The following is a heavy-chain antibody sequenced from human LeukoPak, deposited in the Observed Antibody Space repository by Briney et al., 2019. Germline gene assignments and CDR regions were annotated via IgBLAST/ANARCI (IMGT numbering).Heavy chain of an antibody. D-gene: IGHD3-10*01. CDR2: ISSSNADI. V-gene: IGHV3-21*01. CDR3: ARDPSIKVRGVRIDY. Sequence: WGSLRLSCEGSGFTFNFYTMNWVRQAPGKGLEWVSSISSSNADIHYADSVKGRFTISRDNAKNSLFLQMNSLRGEDTAVYYCARDPSIKVRGVRIDYWGQGTLVTVSS. J-gene: IGHJ4*02. CDR1: GFTFNFYT.